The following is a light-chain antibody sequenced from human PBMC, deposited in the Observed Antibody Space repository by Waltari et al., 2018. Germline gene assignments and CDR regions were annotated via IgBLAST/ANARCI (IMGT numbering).Light chain of an antibody. Sequence: SALTQPPSASGSPGQPVTISCTGTSSDVGAYNYVSWYQQHPGKGPKLMIYEVTKRPPGVPDRFSGSKSGNTASLTVSGLQAEDEADYYCTSYAGSKNVFGTGTKVTVL. CDR2: EVT. V-gene: IGLV2-8*01. CDR3: TSYAGSKNV. J-gene: IGLJ1*01. CDR1: SSDVGAYNY.